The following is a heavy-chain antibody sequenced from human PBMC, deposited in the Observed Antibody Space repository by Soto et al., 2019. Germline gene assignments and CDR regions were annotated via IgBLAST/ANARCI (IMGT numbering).Heavy chain of an antibody. CDR2: ISGYNGDT. Sequence: QGQLVQSGGEVKKPGASVKVSCKTSGYTFSRYGISWVRQAPGQGLEWMGWISGYNGDTNYARKFQGRVTMTTDTPTTTAYMELRSLTSPDTAVYYCAKNRHPPYYYYGLDVWGQGTTVTVSS. J-gene: IGHJ6*02. CDR1: GYTFSRYG. CDR3: AKNRHPPYYYYGLDV. V-gene: IGHV1-18*01.